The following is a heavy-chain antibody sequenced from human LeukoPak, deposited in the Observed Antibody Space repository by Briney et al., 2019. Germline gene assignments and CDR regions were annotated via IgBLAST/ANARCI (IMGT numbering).Heavy chain of an antibody. CDR3: ARDEEVGATTALDY. J-gene: IGHJ4*02. CDR2: ISSSGSTI. CDR1: GFTFSSYE. V-gene: IGHV3-48*03. D-gene: IGHD1-26*01. Sequence: GGSLRLSCAAPGFTFSSYEMNWVRQAPGKGLEWVSYISSSGSTIYYADSVKGRFTISRDNAKNSLYLQMNSLRAEDTAVYYCARDEEVGATTALDYWGQGTLVTVSS.